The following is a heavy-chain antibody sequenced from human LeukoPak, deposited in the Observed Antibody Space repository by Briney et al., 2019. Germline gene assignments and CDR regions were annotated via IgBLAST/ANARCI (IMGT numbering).Heavy chain of an antibody. CDR2: ISAYNGNT. CDR1: GYTFTSYG. D-gene: IGHD5-24*01. Sequence: GASVKVSCKASGYTFTSYGISWVRQAPGQGLEWMGWISAYNGNTNYAQKLQGRVTMTTDTSTSTAYMELRSLRSEDTAVYYCARAGMRLQIQGEFDYWGQGTLVTVSS. J-gene: IGHJ4*02. CDR3: ARAGMRLQIQGEFDY. V-gene: IGHV1-18*01.